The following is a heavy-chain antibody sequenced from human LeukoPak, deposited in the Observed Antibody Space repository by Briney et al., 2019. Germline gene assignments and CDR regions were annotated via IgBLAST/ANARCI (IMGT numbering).Heavy chain of an antibody. V-gene: IGHV1-18*04. CDR3: ARHSGSGWQALGY. CDR1: GYTFINYG. J-gene: IGHJ4*02. D-gene: IGHD6-19*01. Sequence: ASVTVSFMASGYTFINYGISWVRQAPCLGVEWMGWTSYNGNTNYAQKFQDRVTMTTDTSTTTAYMELRSLESDDTAVYYCARHSGSGWQALGYWGQGTLVTVSS. CDR2: TSYNGNT.